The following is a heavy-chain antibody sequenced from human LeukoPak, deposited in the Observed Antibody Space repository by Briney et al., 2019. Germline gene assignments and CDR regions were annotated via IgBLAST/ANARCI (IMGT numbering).Heavy chain of an antibody. J-gene: IGHJ4*02. CDR3: ARDYGSGSYYNFDY. Sequence: GGSLRLSFEASGFTFSSYGMHRVRQAPGKGLEWVAVIWYDGINKYYADSVKGRFTISRDNSKNTLYLQMNSLRAEDTAVYYCARDYGSGSYYNFDYWCQGTLVSVSS. CDR2: IWYDGINK. CDR1: GFTFSSYG. V-gene: IGHV3-33*01. D-gene: IGHD3-10*01.